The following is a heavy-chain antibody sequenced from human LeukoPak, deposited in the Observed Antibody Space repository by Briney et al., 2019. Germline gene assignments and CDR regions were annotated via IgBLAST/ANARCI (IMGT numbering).Heavy chain of an antibody. V-gene: IGHV1-8*01. J-gene: IGHJ5*02. CDR1: GYAFTSYD. Sequence: GASVKVSCKASGYAFTSYDINWVRQATGQGLEWMGWMNPNSGNTGYAQKFQGRVTMTRNTSISTAYMELSSLRSEDTAVYYCARSYRSTSFNWFNPWGQGTLATVSS. CDR2: MNPNSGNT. D-gene: IGHD2-2*01. CDR3: ARSYRSTSFNWFNP.